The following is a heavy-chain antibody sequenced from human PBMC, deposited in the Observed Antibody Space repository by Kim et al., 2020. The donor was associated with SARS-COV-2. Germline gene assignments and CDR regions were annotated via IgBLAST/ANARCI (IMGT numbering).Heavy chain of an antibody. CDR1: GFIFRDYG. V-gene: IGHV3-33*08. D-gene: IGHD3-22*01. Sequence: GGSLRLSCIGSGFIFRDYGMYWVRQAPGKGLEWVGVIWYDESRKYYADSVRGRFTISRDNSNNTLYVEMNSLRVEDTAVYYCARDFDSSGYEAIEYWGQGTVVSVSS. J-gene: IGHJ1*01. CDR3: ARDFDSSGYEAIEY. CDR2: IWYDESRK.